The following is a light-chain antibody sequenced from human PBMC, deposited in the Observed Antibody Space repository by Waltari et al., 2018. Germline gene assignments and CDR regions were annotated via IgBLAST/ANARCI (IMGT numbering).Light chain of an antibody. CDR3: QQYDRYPCT. V-gene: IGKV1-5*03. Sequence: DIQMTQSPSTLSASVGDRVTITCRSSQCITTWLAWYQQKPGKAPNLLIYKASSLLSGVPSRFSGSGSGTEFTLTISSLQPDDFATYYCQQYDRYPCTFGQGTKLEIK. CDR2: KAS. CDR1: QCITTW. J-gene: IGKJ2*02.